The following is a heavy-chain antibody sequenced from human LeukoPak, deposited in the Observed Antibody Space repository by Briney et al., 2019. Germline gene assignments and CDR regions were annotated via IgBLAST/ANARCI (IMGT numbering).Heavy chain of an antibody. CDR2: ISYSGST. D-gene: IGHD3-22*01. CDR1: GDSISTNY. Sequence: PSETLSLTCTVSGDSISTNYWTWIRQPPGKGLEWIAYISYSGSTKYDPSLKSRVTMSIDTSKNQFSLKLTSVTAADTAVYYCARGFYDSSGYSSPFDSWGQGTLVTVSS. CDR3: ARGFYDSSGYSSPFDS. V-gene: IGHV4-59*08. J-gene: IGHJ4*02.